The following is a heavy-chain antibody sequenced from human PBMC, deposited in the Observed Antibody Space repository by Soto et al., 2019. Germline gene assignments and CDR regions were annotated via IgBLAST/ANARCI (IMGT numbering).Heavy chain of an antibody. CDR1: GYTFTSYA. V-gene: IGHV1-3*01. D-gene: IGHD3-22*01. CDR3: ARDISEDSSGYYHPETVGYFDL. CDR2: INAGNGNT. Sequence: QVQLVQSGAEVKKPGASVKVSCKASGYTFTSYAMHWVRQAPGQRLEWMGWINAGNGNTKYSQKFQGRVTITRDTSASTAYMELSSLRSEDTAVYYCARDISEDSSGYYHPETVGYFDLWGRGTLVTVSS. J-gene: IGHJ2*01.